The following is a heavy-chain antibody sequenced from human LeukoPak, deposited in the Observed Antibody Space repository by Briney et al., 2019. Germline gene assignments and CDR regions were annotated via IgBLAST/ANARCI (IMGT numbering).Heavy chain of an antibody. CDR3: ARNGAPVVTAITPYYYYMDV. V-gene: IGHV3-21*01. Sequence: GGSLRLSCAASGFTFTTYNMNWVRQAPGKRLEWVSSITSSSSYTFYADSVKGRFTISRDNAKNSLYLQMNSLRAEDTAVYYCARNGAPVVTAITPYYYYMDVWGKGTTVTVSS. CDR1: GFTFTTYN. CDR2: ITSSSSYT. D-gene: IGHD2-21*02. J-gene: IGHJ6*03.